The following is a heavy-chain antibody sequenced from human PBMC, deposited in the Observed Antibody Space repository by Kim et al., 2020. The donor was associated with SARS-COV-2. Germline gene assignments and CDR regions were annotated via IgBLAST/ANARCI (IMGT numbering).Heavy chain of an antibody. J-gene: IGHJ4*02. CDR3: ARGGITMIVV. D-gene: IGHD3-22*01. CDR2: TP. Sequence: TPTYAQGFTGRFVFSLDTSVSTAYLQISSLKAEDTAVYYCARGGITMIVVWGQGTLVTVSS. V-gene: IGHV7-4-1*02.